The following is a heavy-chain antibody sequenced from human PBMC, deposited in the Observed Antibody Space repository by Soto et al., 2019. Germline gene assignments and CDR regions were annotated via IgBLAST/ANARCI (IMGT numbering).Heavy chain of an antibody. J-gene: IGHJ4*02. V-gene: IGHV3-7*01. CDR3: ARGLPLVRKAPVY. D-gene: IGHD6-13*01. Sequence: GGSLRLSCAASGFTFSSYWMSWVRQAPGKGLEWVANIKQDGSEKYYVDSVKGRFTISRDNAKNSLYLQMNSLRAEDTAVYYCARGLPLVRKAPVYWGQGTLVTVSS. CDR2: IKQDGSEK. CDR1: GFTFSSYW.